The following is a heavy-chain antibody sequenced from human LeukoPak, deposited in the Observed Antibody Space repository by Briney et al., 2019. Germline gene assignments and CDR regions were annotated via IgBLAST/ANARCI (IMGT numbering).Heavy chain of an antibody. Sequence: GGSLTLSCAASGFTFSSYGMHWVRQAPGKGLEWMTVISYDGNSKYYADSVKGRFTISRDNSKDTLYLQMSSLRAEDTAVYFCAKEALSYGDPDFFGMDVWGQGTTVTVSS. J-gene: IGHJ6*02. V-gene: IGHV3-30*18. CDR2: ISYDGNSK. CDR1: GFTFSSYG. CDR3: AKEALSYGDPDFFGMDV. D-gene: IGHD4-17*01.